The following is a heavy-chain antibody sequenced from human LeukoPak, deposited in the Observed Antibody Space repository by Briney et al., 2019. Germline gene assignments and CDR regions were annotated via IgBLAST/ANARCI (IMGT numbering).Heavy chain of an antibody. J-gene: IGHJ4*02. CDR2: IRYDGSNK. CDR1: GFTFSSYG. D-gene: IGHD5-18*01. Sequence: PGGSLRLSCAASGFTFSSYGMHWVRQAPGKGLEWGAFIRYDGSNKYYADSVEGRFTISRDNSKNTLYLQLNSLRAEDTAAYYCAREWINSYGSPFGYWGQRTLVTVSS. V-gene: IGHV3-30*02. CDR3: AREWINSYGSPFGY.